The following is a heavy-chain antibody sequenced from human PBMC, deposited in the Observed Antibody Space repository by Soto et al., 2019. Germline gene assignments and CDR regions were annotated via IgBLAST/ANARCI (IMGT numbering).Heavy chain of an antibody. CDR1: GGSISSYY. D-gene: IGHD3-22*01. J-gene: IGHJ3*02. Sequence: SETLSLTCTVSGGSISSYYWSWIRQPPGKGLEWIGYIYYSGSTNYNPSLKSRVTISVDTSKNQFSLKLSSVTAADTAVYYCAREVPRYYYDSSGLDAFDISGQGIMVTVSS. CDR3: AREVPRYYYDSSGLDAFDI. CDR2: IYYSGST. V-gene: IGHV4-59*01.